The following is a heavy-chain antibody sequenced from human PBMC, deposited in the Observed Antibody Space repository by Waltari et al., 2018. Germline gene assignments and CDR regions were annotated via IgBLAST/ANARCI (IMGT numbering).Heavy chain of an antibody. CDR1: GFTFSSHC. J-gene: IGHJ3*02. CDR3: ARAPYGDSDAFDI. CDR2: IKQDGSEK. Sequence: EVQLVESGGGLVQPGGSLRLSCAASGFTFSSHCMRWCSQAPGKGREWVANIKQDGSEKYYVDSVKGRFTIARDNAKNSLYLQMNSLRAEDTAVYYCARAPYGDSDAFDIWGQGTMVTVSS. V-gene: IGHV3-7*04. D-gene: IGHD4-17*01.